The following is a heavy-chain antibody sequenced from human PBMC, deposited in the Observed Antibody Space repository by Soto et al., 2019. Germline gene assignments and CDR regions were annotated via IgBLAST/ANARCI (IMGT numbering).Heavy chain of an antibody. CDR3: ARGGTSLTKGHYYYMDV. Sequence: QVQLQQWGAGLLKPSETLSLTCAVYGGSFSGYYWSWIRQPPGKGLEWIGEINHSGSTNYNPSLKSRVTISVDASKKQFSLKLSSVTAADTAVYYCARGGTSLTKGHYYYMDVWGKGTTVTVSS. CDR2: INHSGST. CDR1: GGSFSGYY. J-gene: IGHJ6*03. D-gene: IGHD1-7*01. V-gene: IGHV4-34*01.